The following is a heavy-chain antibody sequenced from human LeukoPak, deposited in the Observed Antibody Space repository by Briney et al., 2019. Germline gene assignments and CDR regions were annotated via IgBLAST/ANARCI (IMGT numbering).Heavy chain of an antibody. D-gene: IGHD2-2*01. CDR1: GYSISSGYY. CDR2: IYHSGST. V-gene: IGHV4-38-2*01. Sequence: SETLSLTCAVSGYSISSGYYCGWIRQPPGKGLEWIGSIYHSGSTYYNPSLKSRVTISVDTSKNQFSLKLSSVTAADTAVYYCAREYCSSTSCYVFDYWGQGTLVTVSS. CDR3: AREYCSSTSCYVFDY. J-gene: IGHJ4*02.